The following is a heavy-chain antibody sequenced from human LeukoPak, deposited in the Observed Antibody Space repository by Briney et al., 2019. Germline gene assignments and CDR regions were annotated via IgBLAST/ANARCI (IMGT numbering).Heavy chain of an antibody. V-gene: IGHV4-39*01. CDR2: IYYSGST. D-gene: IGHD3-22*01. Sequence: SETLSLTCTVSGGSISSSSYYWGWIRQPPGKGLEWIGSIYYSGSTYYNPSLKSRVTVSVDTSKNQFSLKLTSVTAADTAVYYCARQLGYYYDSSGYTTPFDYWGQGTLVTVSS. J-gene: IGHJ4*02. CDR3: ARQLGYYYDSSGYTTPFDY. CDR1: GGSISSSSYY.